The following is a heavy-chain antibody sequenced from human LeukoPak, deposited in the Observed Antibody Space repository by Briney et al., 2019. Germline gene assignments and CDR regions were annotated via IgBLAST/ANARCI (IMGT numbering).Heavy chain of an antibody. CDR1: GGSISSYY. CDR3: ARGLRWLQHPEYYFDY. Sequence: SETLSLTCTVSGGSISSYYWSWIRQPPGKGLEWIGYIYYSGSTNYNPSLKSRVTISVDTSKNQFSLKLSSVTAADTAVYYCARGLRWLQHPEYYFDYWGQGTLVTVSS. CDR2: IYYSGST. V-gene: IGHV4-59*01. J-gene: IGHJ4*02. D-gene: IGHD5-24*01.